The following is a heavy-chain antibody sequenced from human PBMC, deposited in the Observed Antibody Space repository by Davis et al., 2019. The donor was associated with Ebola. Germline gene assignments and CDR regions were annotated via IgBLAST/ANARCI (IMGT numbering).Heavy chain of an antibody. V-gene: IGHV4-61*09. Sequence: SETLSLTCNVSGASITSSFFSWTWVRQPAGKGLEWIGHIYTNGVTKYNPALESRITISLDMSKNQFSLSLNSVTAADTAMYFCARDRQDSRAYGFWGQGQMVTVSS. D-gene: IGHD3-22*01. CDR1: GASITSSFFS. J-gene: IGHJ4*02. CDR3: ARDRQDSRAYGF. CDR2: IYTNGVT.